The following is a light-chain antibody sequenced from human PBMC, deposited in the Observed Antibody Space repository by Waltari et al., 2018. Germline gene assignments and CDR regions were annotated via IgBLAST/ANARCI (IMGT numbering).Light chain of an antibody. CDR2: ENN. CDR1: SYNIRNSY. CDR3: GTWDSSLSAGV. V-gene: IGLV1-51*02. Sequence: QSGWTQAPSVSAAPGPKFTISCSGSSYNIRNSYVSWYQQLPGPAPKLLIHENNKRPSGIPDRFSGSKSGTSATLGITGLQTGDEADYYCGTWDSSLSAGVFGGGTKLTVL. J-gene: IGLJ3*02.